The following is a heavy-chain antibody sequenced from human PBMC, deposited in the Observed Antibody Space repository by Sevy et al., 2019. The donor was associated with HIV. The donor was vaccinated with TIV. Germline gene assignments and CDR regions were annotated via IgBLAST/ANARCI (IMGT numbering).Heavy chain of an antibody. CDR1: GGSISSSSYC. D-gene: IGHD3-10*01. Sequence: SETLSLTCTVSGGSISSSSYCWGWIRQPPGKGLEWIGSIYYSGSTYYNPSLKSRVTISVDTSKNQFSLKLSSVTAADTAVYYCARTSTMVRGVKYYYYYYGMDVWGQGTTVTVSS. V-gene: IGHV4-39*01. CDR2: IYYSGST. J-gene: IGHJ6*02. CDR3: ARTSTMVRGVKYYYYYYGMDV.